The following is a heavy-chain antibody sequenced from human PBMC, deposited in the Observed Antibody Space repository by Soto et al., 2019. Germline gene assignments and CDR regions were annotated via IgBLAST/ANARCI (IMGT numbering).Heavy chain of an antibody. V-gene: IGHV3-30*18. D-gene: IGHD6-6*01. CDR2: ISYDGSNK. CDR3: AKDQYSSSSYYYGMDV. CDR1: GFTFSMYW. Sequence: PGGSLRLSCVVSGFTFSMYWMHWVRQVPGQGLEWVAVISYDGSNKYYADSVKGRFTISRDNSKNTLYLQMNSLRTEDTAVYYCAKDQYSSSSYYYGMDVWGQGTTVTVSS. J-gene: IGHJ6*02.